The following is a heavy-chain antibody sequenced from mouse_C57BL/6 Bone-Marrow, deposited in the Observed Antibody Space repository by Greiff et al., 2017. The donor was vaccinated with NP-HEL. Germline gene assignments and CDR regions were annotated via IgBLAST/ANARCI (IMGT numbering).Heavy chain of an antibody. V-gene: IGHV2-2*01. Sequence: VKVVESGPGLVQPSQTLSISCTVSGFSLTSYGVHWVRQSPGKGLEWLGAIWSGGSTAYYADFISRLSISKDNSKSQVYFEMNSLQADETAIYYCARSYGSSYWDYWGQGTTLTVSS. CDR1: GFSLTSYG. D-gene: IGHD1-1*01. J-gene: IGHJ2*01. CDR2: IWSGGST. CDR3: ARSYGSSYWDY.